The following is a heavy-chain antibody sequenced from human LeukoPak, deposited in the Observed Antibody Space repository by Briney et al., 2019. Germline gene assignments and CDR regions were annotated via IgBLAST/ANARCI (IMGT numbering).Heavy chain of an antibody. V-gene: IGHV3-9*01. CDR1: GFTFDDYA. D-gene: IGHD6-13*01. Sequence: GGSLRLSCAASGFTFDDYAMHWVRQAPGKGLEWVSGISWNSGSIGYADSVKGRFTISRDNAKNSLYLQMNSLRAEDTALYYCAKASTGIAAAGDLDYWGQGTLVTVSS. CDR2: ISWNSGSI. CDR3: AKASTGIAAAGDLDY. J-gene: IGHJ4*02.